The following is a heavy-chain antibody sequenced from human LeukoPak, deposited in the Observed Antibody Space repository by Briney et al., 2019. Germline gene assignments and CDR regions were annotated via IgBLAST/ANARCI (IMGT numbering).Heavy chain of an antibody. CDR1: GFTFSSYS. V-gene: IGHV3-21*04. J-gene: IGHJ4*02. D-gene: IGHD3-9*01. CDR2: ISSSSSYI. CDR3: AKGGIRYFDWFLFDY. Sequence: GGSLRLSCAASGFTFSSYSMNWVRQAPGKGLEWVSSISSSSSYIYYADSVKGRFTISRDNSKNTLYLQMNSLRAEDTAVYYCAKGGIRYFDWFLFDYWGQGTLVTVSS.